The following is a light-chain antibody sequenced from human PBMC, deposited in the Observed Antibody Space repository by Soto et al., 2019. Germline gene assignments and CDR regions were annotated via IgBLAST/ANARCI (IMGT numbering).Light chain of an antibody. V-gene: IGKV3-20*01. CDR3: QQYDSSPYT. Sequence: EIVLTQSPGTLSLSPGERVTLSCRASQSVSSSYLAWYQQKPGQAPRLLIYGASSRATGIPDRFSGSGSGTDFTLPISRLEPEDFAVYYCQQYDSSPYTFGQGTQLEIK. CDR2: GAS. J-gene: IGKJ2*01. CDR1: QSVSSSY.